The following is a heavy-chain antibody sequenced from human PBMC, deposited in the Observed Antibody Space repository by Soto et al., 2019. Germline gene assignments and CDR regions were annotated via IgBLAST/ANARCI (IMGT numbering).Heavy chain of an antibody. CDR2: IKQDGSEK. Sequence: EVQLVESGGGLVQPGGSLRLSCAASGFTFSSYWMSWVRQAPGKGLEWVANIKQDGSEKYYVDSVKGRFTISRDNAKNSLYLQMNSLRAEDTAVYYCATPHVGWYWDYWGQGTLVTVSS. J-gene: IGHJ4*02. CDR3: ATPHVGWYWDY. CDR1: GFTFSSYW. V-gene: IGHV3-7*01. D-gene: IGHD6-19*01.